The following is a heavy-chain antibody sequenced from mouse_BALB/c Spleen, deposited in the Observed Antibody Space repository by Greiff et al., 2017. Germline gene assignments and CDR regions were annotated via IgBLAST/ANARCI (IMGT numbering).Heavy chain of an antibody. J-gene: IGHJ4*01. CDR1: GFTFSSYA. CDR3: ARDRSYAMDY. Sequence: EVQLQESGGGLVQPGGSLKLSCAASGFTFSSYAMSWVRQTPEKRLEWVASISSGGSTYYPDSVKGRFTISRDNARNILYLQMSSLRSEDTAMYYCARDRSYAMDYWGQGTSVTVSS. D-gene: IGHD2-14*01. CDR2: ISSGGST. V-gene: IGHV5-6-5*01.